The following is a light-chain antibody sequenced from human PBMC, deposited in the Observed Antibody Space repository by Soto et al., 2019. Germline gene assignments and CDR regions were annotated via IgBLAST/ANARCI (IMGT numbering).Light chain of an antibody. J-gene: IGLJ2*01. V-gene: IGLV1-44*01. CDR2: SNN. Sequence: QSVLTQPPSASGTPVQRVTISFSGSSSNIGSNTVNWYQQLPGTAPKLLIYSNNQRPSGVPDRFSGSKSGTSASLAISGLQSEDETEYYCAAWDDSLNGVIFGGGTKLTVL. CDR1: SSNIGSNT. CDR3: AAWDDSLNGVI.